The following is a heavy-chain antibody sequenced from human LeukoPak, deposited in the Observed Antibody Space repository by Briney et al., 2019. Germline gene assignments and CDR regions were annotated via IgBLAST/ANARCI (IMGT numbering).Heavy chain of an antibody. CDR2: VYPSAGTS. CDR3: VTEYHGGYFDF. CDR1: GYIFTSYY. V-gene: IGHV1-46*03. Sequence: GASVKVSCKASGYIFTSYYMHWVRQAPGQGLEWLGVVYPSAGTSDHAQRFRARITLSADTSTSTAYMERTSLKSEDTAIYFCVTEYHGGYFDFWGKGTLVTVSS. J-gene: IGHJ4*02. D-gene: IGHD3-16*01.